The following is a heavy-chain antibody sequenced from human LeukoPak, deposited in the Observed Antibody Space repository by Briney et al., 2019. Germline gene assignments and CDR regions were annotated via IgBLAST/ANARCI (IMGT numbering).Heavy chain of an antibody. CDR2: IYYSGST. Sequence: KASETLPLTCTVSGGSISSSSYYWGWIRQPPGKGLEWIGSIYYSGSTYYNPSLKSRVTISVDTSKNQFSLKLSSVTAADTAVYYCARDSGTNTYYYYGMDVWGQGTTVTVSS. D-gene: IGHD1-7*01. CDR1: GGSISSSSYY. J-gene: IGHJ6*02. V-gene: IGHV4-39*07. CDR3: ARDSGTNTYYYYGMDV.